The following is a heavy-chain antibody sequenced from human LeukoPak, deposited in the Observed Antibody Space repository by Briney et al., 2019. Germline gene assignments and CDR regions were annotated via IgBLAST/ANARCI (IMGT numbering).Heavy chain of an antibody. J-gene: IGHJ1*01. Sequence: GGSLRRSCAASGFTFSSYAMSWVRQAPGKGLEWVSGISGGGDSTYYGDSVKGRFTMSRDNSKNTLSLQMNSLRAEDTAVYYCATSKRITTVGTLDEYFQHWGQGSLVTVSS. CDR3: ATSKRITTVGTLDEYFQH. CDR1: GFTFSSYA. D-gene: IGHD1-1*01. V-gene: IGHV3-23*01. CDR2: ISGGGDST.